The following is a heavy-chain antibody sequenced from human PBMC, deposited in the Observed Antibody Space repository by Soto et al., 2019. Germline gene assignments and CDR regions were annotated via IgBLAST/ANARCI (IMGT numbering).Heavy chain of an antibody. CDR3: VRVISTYGSFDF. J-gene: IGHJ4*02. Sequence: EVQLVESGDGWVQPGGSLRLSSAASGFTFSTYAMTWVRQAPGKGPEWISYISASSATIYCADSVKGRFTLSSDSAKNSPYLQMNSLSAEDTAVSYCVRVISTYGSFDFWGQGTLVTVSS. D-gene: IGHD2-2*01. CDR1: GFTFSTYA. V-gene: IGHV3-48*01. CDR2: ISASSATI.